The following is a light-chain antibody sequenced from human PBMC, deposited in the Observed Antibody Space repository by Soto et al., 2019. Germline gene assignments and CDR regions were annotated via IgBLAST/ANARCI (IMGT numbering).Light chain of an antibody. CDR1: QSVSNF. Sequence: DIVLTQSPATLSLSPGERATLSCRASQSVSNFLAWYQQKPGQAPRLLIYDASNSATGIPARISCSGFGTGFPLTISRLQAEDFATYYCLQGHDYQWTFGQGTKVDIK. CDR3: LQGHDYQWT. J-gene: IGKJ2*02. V-gene: IGKV3-11*01. CDR2: DAS.